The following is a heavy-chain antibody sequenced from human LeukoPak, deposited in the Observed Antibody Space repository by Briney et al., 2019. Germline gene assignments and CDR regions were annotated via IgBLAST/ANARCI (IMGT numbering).Heavy chain of an antibody. CDR3: ARGQAGYSGYELRY. J-gene: IGHJ4*02. D-gene: IGHD5-12*01. Sequence: PGGSLRLSCAASRFTFSSYEMNWVRQAPGKGLEWVSYISSSGSTIYYADSVKGRFTISRDNAKNSLYLQMNSLRAEDTAVYYCARGQAGYSGYELRYWGQGTLVTVSS. CDR2: ISSSGSTI. V-gene: IGHV3-48*03. CDR1: RFTFSSYE.